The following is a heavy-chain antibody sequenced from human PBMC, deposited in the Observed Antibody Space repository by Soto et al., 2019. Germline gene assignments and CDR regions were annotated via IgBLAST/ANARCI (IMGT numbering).Heavy chain of an antibody. D-gene: IGHD6-13*01. CDR3: ARSSSPVDFDS. V-gene: IGHV1-18*01. Sequence: QVQLTQSGAEVKKPGASVRVSCKTSGYSFTNFGINWVRLAPGQGLEWMGWINPYNAKTTSAQRLQGRVSMTTDTSTSAAYLDLRSLRSDDTAVYYCARSSSPVDFDSWGQGTLVTVSS. CDR2: INPYNAKT. J-gene: IGHJ4*02. CDR1: GYSFTNFG.